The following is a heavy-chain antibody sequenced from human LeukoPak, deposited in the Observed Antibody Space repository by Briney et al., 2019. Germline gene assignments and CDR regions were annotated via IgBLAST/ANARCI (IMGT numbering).Heavy chain of an antibody. V-gene: IGHV3-30*18. CDR1: GFTFSSYG. Sequence: PGGSLRLSCAASGFTFSSYGMHWVRQAPGKGLEWVAVISYDGSNKYYADSVKGRFTISRDNSKNTLYLQMNSLRAEDTAVYYCAKDRNSYGEDAFDIWGQGTMVTVSS. CDR3: AKDRNSYGEDAFDI. D-gene: IGHD5-18*01. J-gene: IGHJ3*02. CDR2: ISYDGSNK.